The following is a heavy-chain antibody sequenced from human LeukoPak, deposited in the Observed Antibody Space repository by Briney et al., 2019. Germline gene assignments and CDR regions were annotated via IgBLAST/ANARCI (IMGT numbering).Heavy chain of an antibody. D-gene: IGHD3-22*01. CDR1: GGSISSGYY. V-gene: IGHV4-61*01. J-gene: IGHJ4*02. CDR3: ARDQSGYYSVFTS. CDR2: VYYSGST. Sequence: SQTLSLTCTVSGGSISSGYYWSWIRPPPGKRLEWIGFVYYSGSTTYNPSLKSRVTMAVDTSKNQFSLKLNSVTAADTAVYYCARDQSGYYSVFTSWGQGTLVTVSS.